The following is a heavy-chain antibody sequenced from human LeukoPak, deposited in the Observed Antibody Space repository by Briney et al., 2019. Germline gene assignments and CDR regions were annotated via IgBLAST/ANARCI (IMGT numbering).Heavy chain of an antibody. CDR2: IYYSGST. Sequence: SETLSLTCTVSGGSISSSSYYWGWIRQPPGKGLEWIGSIYYSGSTYYNPSLKSRVTISVDTSKNQFSLKLSSVTAADTAVYYCASNYYGSGSLDYWGQGNLVTVSS. CDR1: GGSISSSSYY. J-gene: IGHJ4*02. CDR3: ASNYYGSGSLDY. D-gene: IGHD3-10*01. V-gene: IGHV4-39*01.